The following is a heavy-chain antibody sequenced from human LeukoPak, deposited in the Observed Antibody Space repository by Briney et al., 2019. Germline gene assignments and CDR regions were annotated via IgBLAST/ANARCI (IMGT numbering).Heavy chain of an antibody. Sequence: PGGSLRLSCVASGFSFSSFYMYWVRQAPGKGLVWASRIGGDGSSTTYADSVKGRFTISRDNSKNTLYLQMNSLRVEDTAVYYCASMLRGAHDGFDIWGQGTMVTVSS. CDR1: GFSFSSFY. D-gene: IGHD3-10*01. V-gene: IGHV3-74*01. J-gene: IGHJ3*02. CDR3: ASMLRGAHDGFDI. CDR2: IGGDGSST.